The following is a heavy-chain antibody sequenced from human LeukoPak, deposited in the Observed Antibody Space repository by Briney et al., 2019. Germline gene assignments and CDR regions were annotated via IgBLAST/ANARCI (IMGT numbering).Heavy chain of an antibody. D-gene: IGHD2-2*01. CDR2: ISSDGRNQ. V-gene: IGHV3-30*04. J-gene: IGHJ4*02. CDR1: EFRFSTYA. CDR3: AREKYCTSTDCLHGRFYFNC. Sequence: GTSLRLSCVASEFRFSTYAMHWVRHAPRKGLEWVAIISSDGRNQNYADSEKGRFTISRDNSKNTLYLQMNTLRTEDTAVYYCAREKYCTSTDCLHGRFYFNCWGQGTLVTVSS.